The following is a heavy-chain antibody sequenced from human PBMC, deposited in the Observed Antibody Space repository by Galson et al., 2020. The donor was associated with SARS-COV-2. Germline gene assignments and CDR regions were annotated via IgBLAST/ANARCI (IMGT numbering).Heavy chain of an antibody. Sequence: SETLSLTCTVSGGSISSTGFYWGWIRQPPGKGLEWIGGIYYRGSTYYNTSLISRVTISVDTSKNQFSLNLRSVTAADTAVYYCAGDRGRAVTFDYWGQGILVTVSS. CDR3: AGDRGRAVTFDY. J-gene: IGHJ4*02. V-gene: IGHV4-39*07. D-gene: IGHD4-17*01. CDR1: GGSISSTGFY. CDR2: IYYRGST.